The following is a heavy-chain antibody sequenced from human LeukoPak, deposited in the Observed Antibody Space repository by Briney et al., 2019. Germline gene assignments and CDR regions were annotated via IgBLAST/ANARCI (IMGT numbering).Heavy chain of an antibody. CDR1: GYTFTGYY. CDR3: ARDRSAVAGTAAY. V-gene: IGHV1-2*06. CDR2: INPNSGGT. J-gene: IGHJ4*02. Sequence: ASVKVSCKASGYTFTGYYMHWVRQAPGQGLEWMGRINPNSGGTNYAQRSQGRVTMTRDTSISTVYMELSRLTSDDTAVYYCARDRSAVAGTAAYWGQGTLVTVSS. D-gene: IGHD6-19*01.